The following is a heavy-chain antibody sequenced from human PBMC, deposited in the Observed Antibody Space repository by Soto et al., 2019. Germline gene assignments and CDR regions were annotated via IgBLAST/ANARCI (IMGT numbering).Heavy chain of an antibody. CDR3: ARALLWFGDDDY. J-gene: IGHJ4*02. CDR1: GFTFSSYS. CDR2: ISSSSSYI. V-gene: IGHV3-21*01. D-gene: IGHD3-10*01. Sequence: EVQLVESGGGLVKPGVSLRLSCAASGFTFSSYSMNWVRHAPGKGLEWVSSISSSSSYIYYADSVKGRFTISRDNAKNSLYLQMNSLRAEDTAVYYCARALLWFGDDDYCGQGTLVTVS.